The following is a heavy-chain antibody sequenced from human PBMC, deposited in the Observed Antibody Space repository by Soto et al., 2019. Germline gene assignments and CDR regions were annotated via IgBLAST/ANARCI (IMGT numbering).Heavy chain of an antibody. J-gene: IGHJ4*02. CDR2: ISYDGSNK. Sequence: PGGSLRLSCAASGFTFSSYGMHWVRQAPGKGLEWVAVISYDGSNKYYADSVKGRFTISRDNSKNTLYLQMNSLRAEDTAVYYCAKYVPPWAAFYLGYFDYWGQGTLVTVSS. CDR1: GFTFSSYG. D-gene: IGHD1-26*01. V-gene: IGHV3-30*18. CDR3: AKYVPPWAAFYLGYFDY.